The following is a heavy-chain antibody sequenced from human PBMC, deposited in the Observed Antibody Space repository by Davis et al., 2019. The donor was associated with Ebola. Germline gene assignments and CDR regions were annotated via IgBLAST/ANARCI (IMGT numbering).Heavy chain of an antibody. Sequence: GESLKISCAASGFIVSDKHMSWVRQAPGKGLEWVSVIYRDERTYYADSVKGRFTVSRDNSENMLYLQMSTLRAEDTAVYYCAKDTSNIWFDIWGQGTMVTVSS. CDR2: IYRDERT. D-gene: IGHD1-26*01. CDR1: GFIVSDKH. V-gene: IGHV3-53*01. J-gene: IGHJ3*02. CDR3: AKDTSNIWFDI.